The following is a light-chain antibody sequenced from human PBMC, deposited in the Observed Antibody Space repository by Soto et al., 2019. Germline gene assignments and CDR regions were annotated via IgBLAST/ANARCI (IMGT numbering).Light chain of an antibody. Sequence: DIQMTQSPPSLSASVGDRVTITCRASQDVSNDLGWFQQKPGKAPKRLIFGASNLESGVPSRFSGSGSGTEFTLTISSLQPDDFATYYCQQYNSYSRTFGQGTKVDIK. CDR3: QQYNSYSRT. V-gene: IGKV1-17*01. CDR1: QDVSND. J-gene: IGKJ1*01. CDR2: GAS.